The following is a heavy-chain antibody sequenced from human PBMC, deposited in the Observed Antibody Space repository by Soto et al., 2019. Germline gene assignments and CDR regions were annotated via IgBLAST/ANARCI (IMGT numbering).Heavy chain of an antibody. Sequence: SETLSLTCTVSGGSMSSLYWSWIRQPPGKGLEWIGEIYHNGSTNYNPSLKSRVTISVDTSKNQFSLKLSSVTAADTAVYYCARGRGSSYYYYMDVWGKGTTVTVSS. CDR2: IYHNGST. V-gene: IGHV4-34*01. CDR3: ARGRGSSYYYYMDV. J-gene: IGHJ6*03. CDR1: GGSMSSLY. D-gene: IGHD2-15*01.